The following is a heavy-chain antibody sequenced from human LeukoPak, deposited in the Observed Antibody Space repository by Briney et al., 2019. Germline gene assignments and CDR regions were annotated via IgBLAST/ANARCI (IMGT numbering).Heavy chain of an antibody. CDR3: ARWGKYDSSGYYCGFDN. CDR2: IYYSGST. V-gene: IGHV4-59*01. J-gene: IGHJ4*02. Sequence: SETLSLTCTVPGGSISSYYWSWIRQPPGKGLEWIGYIYYSGSTNYNPSLNSRVTISVDTSKNQFSLKLSSVTAADTAVYYCARWGKYDSSGYYCGFDNWGQGTLVTVSS. CDR1: GGSISSYY. D-gene: IGHD3-22*01.